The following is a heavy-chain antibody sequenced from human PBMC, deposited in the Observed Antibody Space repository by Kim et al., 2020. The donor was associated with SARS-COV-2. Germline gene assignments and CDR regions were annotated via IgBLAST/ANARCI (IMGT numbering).Heavy chain of an antibody. CDR2: IDPSDSYT. CDR3: ARYSSPVFRGSDYGMDV. CDR1: GYSFTSYW. Sequence: GESLKISCKGSGYSFTSYWISWVRQMPGKGLEWMGRIDPSDSYTNYSPSFQGHVTISADKSISTAYLQWSSLKASDTAMYYCARYSSPVFRGSDYGMDVWGQGTTVTVSS. J-gene: IGHJ6*02. D-gene: IGHD6-13*01. V-gene: IGHV5-10-1*01.